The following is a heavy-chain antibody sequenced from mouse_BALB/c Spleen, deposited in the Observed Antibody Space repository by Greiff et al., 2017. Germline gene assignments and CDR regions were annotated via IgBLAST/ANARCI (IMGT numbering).Heavy chain of an antibody. CDR2: INPSTGYT. Sequence: QVQLQQSGAELAKPGASVKMSCKASGYTFTSYWMHWVKRRPGQGLEWIGYINPSTGYTEYNQKFKDKATLTADKSSSTAYMQLSSLTSEDSAVYYCARKGVYYGSTWFAYWGQGTLVTVSA. CDR3: ARKGVYYGSTWFAY. V-gene: IGHV1-7*01. D-gene: IGHD1-1*01. CDR1: GYTFTSYW. J-gene: IGHJ3*01.